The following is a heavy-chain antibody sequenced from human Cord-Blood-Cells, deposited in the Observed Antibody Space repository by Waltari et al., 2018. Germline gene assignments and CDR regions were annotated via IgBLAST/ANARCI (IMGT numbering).Heavy chain of an antibody. D-gene: IGHD1-7*01. J-gene: IGHJ6*02. CDR1: GFTVSSNY. CDR2: IYSGGST. Sequence: EVQLVETGGGLIQPGGSLRLSCAASGFTVSSNYMRWVRQAPGQGLEWVSVIYSGGSTYYADSVKGRFTISRDNSKNTLYLQMNSLRAEDTAVYYCARDQDWNYGEGMDVWGQGTTVTVSS. CDR3: ARDQDWNYGEGMDV. V-gene: IGHV3-53*02.